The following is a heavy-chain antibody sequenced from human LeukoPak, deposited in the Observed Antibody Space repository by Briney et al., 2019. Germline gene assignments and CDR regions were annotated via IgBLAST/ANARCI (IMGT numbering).Heavy chain of an antibody. V-gene: IGHV3-23*01. CDR3: AKAQGYYDC. CDR1: GFTLSNYG. D-gene: IGHD3-22*01. J-gene: IGHJ4*02. Sequence: PGGSLRLSCAASGFTLSNYGMNWVRQAPGKGLEWVSGIGVGGTTYYADSVKGRFTNSRDTSKNTLYVQMNSLRAEDTAVYYCAKAQGYYDCWGQGTLVTVSS. CDR2: IGVGGTT.